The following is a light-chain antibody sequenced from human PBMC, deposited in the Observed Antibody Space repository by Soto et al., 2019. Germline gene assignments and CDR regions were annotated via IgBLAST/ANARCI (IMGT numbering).Light chain of an antibody. J-gene: IGLJ2*01. V-gene: IGLV2-14*01. CDR1: SSDIGGFNY. Sequence: QSVLTQPASVSGSPGQSITISCTGTSSDIGGFNYVSWYQQHPGKAPKLMIYEVSNRPSGISIRFSGSKSGNTASLTISGLQAEDEGNYYCSSYTSTNTFVLFGGGTKLTVL. CDR3: SSYTSTNTFVL. CDR2: EVS.